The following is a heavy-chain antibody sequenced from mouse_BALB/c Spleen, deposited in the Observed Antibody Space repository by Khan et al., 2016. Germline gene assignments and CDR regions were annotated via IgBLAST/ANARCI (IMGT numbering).Heavy chain of an antibody. CDR2: INPSSGYT. CDR1: GYTFTSYT. V-gene: IGHV1-4*01. Sequence: QIQLVQSGAELARPGASVKMSCKASGYTFTSYTMHWVKQRPGQGLEWIGYINPSSGYTNYNQKFKDKATLTADKSSSTAYMQLSSLTSEASAVYYCAREGAYYRSDGWFAYWGQGTLVTVSA. CDR3: AREGAYYRSDGWFAY. D-gene: IGHD2-14*01. J-gene: IGHJ3*01.